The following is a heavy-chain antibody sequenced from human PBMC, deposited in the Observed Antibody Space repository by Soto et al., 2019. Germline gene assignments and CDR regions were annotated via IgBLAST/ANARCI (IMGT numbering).Heavy chain of an antibody. Sequence: GGSLRLSCEASGFSFSSFAMNWVRQAPGRGLEWVSYISDDGASIYYADSLKGRFTISRDNAKNSLSLQMNNLRAEDTAVHYCARENSVQAWLHHFDHWGRGTLVTVSS. D-gene: IGHD5-18*01. CDR3: ARENSVQAWLHHFDH. CDR2: ISDDGASI. V-gene: IGHV3-48*03. CDR1: GFSFSSFA. J-gene: IGHJ4*02.